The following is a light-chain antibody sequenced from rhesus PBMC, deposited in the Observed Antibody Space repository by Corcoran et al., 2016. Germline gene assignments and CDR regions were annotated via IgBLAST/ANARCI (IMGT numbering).Light chain of an antibody. CDR1: QSISSW. CDR3: LPYFGSPFT. Sequence: DIQMTQSPSSLSASVGDTVTITCRASQSISSWLDWYQQKPGKAPKLLIFKASSLQSGVPSRFSGSGSVTDFTLTISSLQPEDFAAYCCLPYFGSPFTFGPGTKLDVK. J-gene: IGKJ3*01. V-gene: IGKV1-22*01. CDR2: KAS.